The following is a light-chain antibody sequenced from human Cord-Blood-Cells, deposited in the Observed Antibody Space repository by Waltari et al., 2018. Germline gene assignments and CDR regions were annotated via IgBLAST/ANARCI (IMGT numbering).Light chain of an antibody. CDR1: QGISSY. V-gene: IGKV1-8*01. CDR2: AAS. J-gene: IGKJ4*01. CDR3: QQYYSYPLT. Sequence: AIRMTQSPSSFSASTGNRVTITCRASQGISSYLAWYQQKPGKAPKLLIYAASTLQSGVPSRFSGSGSGTDCTLTISCLQSEDFATYYCQQYYSYPLTFGGGTKVEIK.